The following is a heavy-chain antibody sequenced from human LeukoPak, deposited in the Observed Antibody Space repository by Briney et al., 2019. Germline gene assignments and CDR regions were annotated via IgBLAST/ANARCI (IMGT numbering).Heavy chain of an antibody. J-gene: IGHJ4*02. V-gene: IGHV3-23*01. CDR2: ISGSGDST. CDR1: GFTFSSYA. D-gene: IGHD2-15*01. CDR3: AKTRGYCSGGACYSDY. Sequence: TGGSVRLSCAASGFTFSSYAMSWVRQAPGKGLEWVSGISGSGDSTYYTDSVKGRFTISRDNSKNTLYLQMNSLRAEDTAVYYCAKTRGYCSGGACYSDYWGQGTLVTVSS.